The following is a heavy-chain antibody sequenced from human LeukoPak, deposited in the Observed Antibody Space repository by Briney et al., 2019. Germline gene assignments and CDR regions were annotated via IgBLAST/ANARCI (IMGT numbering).Heavy chain of an antibody. D-gene: IGHD1-1*01. Sequence: SETLSLTCTTSGVSISRFYWSWVRHPPGKGLEWIGNIYSGVPTYFNPSLKSRVVISVDTSKSQFSLNLTSVTAADTAMYYCVQTTGWPGFDYWGQGILVTVSS. V-gene: IGHV4-4*09. CDR1: GVSISRFY. CDR2: IYSGVPT. CDR3: VQTTGWPGFDY. J-gene: IGHJ4*02.